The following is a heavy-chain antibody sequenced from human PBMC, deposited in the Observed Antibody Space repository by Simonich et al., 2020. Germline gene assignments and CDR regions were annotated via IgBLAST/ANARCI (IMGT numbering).Heavy chain of an antibody. CDR3: AGGVYCSSTSCSTYYYYGMDV. Sequence: EVQLVESGGGLVKPGGSLRLSCAASGFTFSSYSMNWVRQAPGKGLEWVSSISSSSSYIYYADSVKGRFTIDRDNAKNSLYRQMNSLRAEDTAVYYCAGGVYCSSTSCSTYYYYGMDVWGQGTTVTVSS. J-gene: IGHJ6*02. V-gene: IGHV3-21*01. D-gene: IGHD2-2*01. CDR1: GFTFSSYS. CDR2: ISSSSSYI.